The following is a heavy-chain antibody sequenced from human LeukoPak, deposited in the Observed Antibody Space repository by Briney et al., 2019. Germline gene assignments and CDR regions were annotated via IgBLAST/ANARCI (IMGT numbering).Heavy chain of an antibody. V-gene: IGHV1-46*01. D-gene: IGHD2-15*01. CDR3: ARGGYCSGGSCYGHDY. CDR2: INPSGGST. Sequence: ASVKVSCKASGYTFTSYYMHWVRQAPGQGLEWMGIINPSGGSTSYAQKFQGRVTMTRDTSTSTVYMELSSLRSEDTAVYYCARGGYCSGGSCYGHDYWGQGTLVTVSS. CDR1: GYTFTSYY. J-gene: IGHJ4*02.